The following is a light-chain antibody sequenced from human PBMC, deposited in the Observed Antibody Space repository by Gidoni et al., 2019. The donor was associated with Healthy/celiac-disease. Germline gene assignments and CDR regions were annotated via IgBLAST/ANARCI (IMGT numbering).Light chain of an antibody. CDR3: QQYGSSLLT. CDR1: QSVSSSY. J-gene: IGKJ4*01. V-gene: IGKV3-20*01. Sequence: EIVLTHSPVTLAFSPGARATLSCRASQSVSSSYLAWYQQKPGQAPRLLIYGASSRATGIPDRFSGSGSGTDFTLNISRLEPEDFAVYYCQQYGSSLLTFGGGTKVEIK. CDR2: GAS.